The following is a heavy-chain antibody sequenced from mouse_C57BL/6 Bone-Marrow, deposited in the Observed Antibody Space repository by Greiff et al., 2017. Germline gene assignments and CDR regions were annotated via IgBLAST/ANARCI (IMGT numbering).Heavy chain of an antibody. Sequence: EVQLQQSGAELVKPGASVKLSCTASGFNIKDYYMHWVKQRTEQGLEWIGRIDPEDGETKYAPQFQGKATITADTSSNTAYLQISSLTSEDTAVYYCARGHPYYYGSSYWDFDVWGTGTTVTVSS. CDR2: IDPEDGET. J-gene: IGHJ1*03. CDR1: GFNIKDYY. V-gene: IGHV14-2*01. D-gene: IGHD1-1*01. CDR3: ARGHPYYYGSSYWDFDV.